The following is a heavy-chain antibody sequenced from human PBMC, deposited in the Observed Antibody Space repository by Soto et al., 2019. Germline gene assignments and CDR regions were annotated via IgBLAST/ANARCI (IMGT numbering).Heavy chain of an antibody. V-gene: IGHV3-30-3*01. CDR2: ISSDGSIK. J-gene: IGHJ6*02. Sequence: PGGSLRLSCAASGFTFSTYTMHWLRQAPGKGLEWVTLISSDGSIKDFADSVKGRFTISRDNSKNTVFLQMNALRPEDSAVYYCARDVWHCSPNSCYFYGMDVWGQGTTVTGSS. D-gene: IGHD2-2*01. CDR1: GFTFSTYT. CDR3: ARDVWHCSPNSCYFYGMDV.